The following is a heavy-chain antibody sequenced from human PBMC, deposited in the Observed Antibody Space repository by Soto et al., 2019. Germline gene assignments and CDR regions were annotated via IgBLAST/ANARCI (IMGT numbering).Heavy chain of an antibody. J-gene: IGHJ6*02. CDR2: IYSIGST. D-gene: IGHD6-13*01. Sequence: QLQLQESGPGLVKPSETLSLTCTVSGGSISSSSYWVWIRQPPGKGLEWIGSIYSIGSTYYNPSLKSRVTISVDTSTNQFSLKLSSVTAADPAVYYCRRSSRYSTDVWCQGTTVTVSS. CDR3: RRSSRYSTDV. V-gene: IGHV4-39*01. CDR1: GGSISSSSY.